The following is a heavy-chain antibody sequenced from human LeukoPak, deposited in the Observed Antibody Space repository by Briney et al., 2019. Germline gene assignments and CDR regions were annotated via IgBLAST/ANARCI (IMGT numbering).Heavy chain of an antibody. D-gene: IGHD2-2*01. V-gene: IGHV6-1*01. CDR2: TYYRSTWYN. CDR1: GDSVSSNSVT. Sequence: SQTLSLTCAISGDSVSSNSVTWNWIRQSPSRGLEWLGRTYYRSTWYNDYAVSVRGRIAVNPDTSKNQFSLHLNSVTPEDTAVYYCARRLTQYDCFDPWGQGILVTVSS. CDR3: ARRLTQYDCFDP. J-gene: IGHJ5*02.